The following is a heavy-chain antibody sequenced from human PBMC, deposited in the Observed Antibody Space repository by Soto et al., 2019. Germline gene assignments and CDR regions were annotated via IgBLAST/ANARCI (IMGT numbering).Heavy chain of an antibody. CDR3: ARVYAIVGAQTLDY. J-gene: IGHJ4*02. Sequence: PGGSLRLSCAASGFTFSSYGMHWVRQAPGKGLEWVAVIWYDGSNKYYADSVKGRFTISRDNSKNTLYLQMNSLRAEDTAVYYCARVYAIVGAQTLDYWGQGTLVTVSS. CDR1: GFTFSSYG. D-gene: IGHD1-26*01. V-gene: IGHV3-33*01. CDR2: IWYDGSNK.